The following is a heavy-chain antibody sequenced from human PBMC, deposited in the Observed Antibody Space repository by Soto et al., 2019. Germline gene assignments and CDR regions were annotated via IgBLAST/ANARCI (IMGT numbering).Heavy chain of an antibody. Sequence: NPSETLSLTCTVSGGSISSGGYYWSWIRQHPGKGLEWIGYIYYSGSTYYNPSLKSRVTISVDTSKNQFSLKLSSVTAADTAVYYCARTDGGAFDIWGQGTMVTVSS. D-gene: IGHD3-10*01. CDR1: GGSISSGGYY. V-gene: IGHV4-31*03. CDR2: IYYSGST. CDR3: ARTDGGAFDI. J-gene: IGHJ3*02.